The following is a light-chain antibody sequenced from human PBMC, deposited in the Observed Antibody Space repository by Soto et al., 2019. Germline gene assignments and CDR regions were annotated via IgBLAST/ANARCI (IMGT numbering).Light chain of an antibody. CDR3: QQYNNWPPMYT. J-gene: IGKJ2*01. CDR1: QSVSNK. Sequence: EIVLTQSPATLSVSPGEGVTLSCRASQSVSNKLAWYQQKVGQAPRLLIYDASSRATAIPARFSGSGSGTEFTLTISSLQSEDFAVYYCQQYNNWPPMYTFGQGTKLEIK. CDR2: DAS. V-gene: IGKV3-15*01.